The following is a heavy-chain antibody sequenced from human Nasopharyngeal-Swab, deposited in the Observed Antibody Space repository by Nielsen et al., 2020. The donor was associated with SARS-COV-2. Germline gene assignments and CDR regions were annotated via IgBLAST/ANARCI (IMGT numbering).Heavy chain of an antibody. J-gene: IGHJ5*02. CDR2: INHSGST. V-gene: IGHV4-34*01. CDR3: ARASTYYDILTGYYNWFDP. Sequence: WIRQPPGKGLEWIGEINHSGSTNYNPSLKSRVTISVDTSKNQFSLKLSSVTAADMAVYYCARASTYYDILTGYYNWFDPWGQGTLVTVSS. D-gene: IGHD3-9*01.